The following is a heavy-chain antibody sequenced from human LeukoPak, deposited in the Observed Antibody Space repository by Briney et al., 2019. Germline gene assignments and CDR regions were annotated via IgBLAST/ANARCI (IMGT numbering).Heavy chain of an antibody. CDR1: GFTVSSNY. CDR3: ARTFSISYFDY. Sequence: GGSLRLSCAASGFTVSSNYMSWVRQAPGKGLEWISYISTSDSTIQYADSVKGRFTMSRDNAKNSLYLQMSSLRAEDTAVYFCARTFSISYFDYWGQGTLVAVSS. D-gene: IGHD6-6*01. CDR2: ISTSDSTI. V-gene: IGHV3-11*01. J-gene: IGHJ4*02.